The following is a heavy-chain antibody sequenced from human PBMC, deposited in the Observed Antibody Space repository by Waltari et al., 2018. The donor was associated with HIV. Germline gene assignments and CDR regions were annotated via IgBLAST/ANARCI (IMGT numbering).Heavy chain of an antibody. D-gene: IGHD5-18*01. CDR3: ARGQGRIQLRN. J-gene: IGHJ4*02. V-gene: IGHV4-59*01. Sequence: QVQLQESATGLVKPSETLSLTCTVSGGPISSYYWSWNRHPQGKGLEWIGYIYYSGSTNYNPSLKSRVTISVDTSKNQFSLRLSSVTAADTAVYYCARGQGRIQLRNWGQGTLVTVSS. CDR2: IYYSGST. CDR1: GGPISSYY.